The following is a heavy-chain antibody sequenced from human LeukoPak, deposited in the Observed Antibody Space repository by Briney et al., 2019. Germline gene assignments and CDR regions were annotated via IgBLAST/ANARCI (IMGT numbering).Heavy chain of an antibody. V-gene: IGHV4-59*01. CDR2: IYYSGST. Sequence: SETLSLTCTVSGGSISSYYWSWIRQPPGKGLEWIGYIYYSGSTNYNPSLKSRVTISADTSKNQFSLKLSSVTAADTAVYYCARGVTASRDFDYWGQGTLVTVSS. D-gene: IGHD2-21*02. J-gene: IGHJ4*02. CDR3: ARGVTASRDFDY. CDR1: GGSISSYY.